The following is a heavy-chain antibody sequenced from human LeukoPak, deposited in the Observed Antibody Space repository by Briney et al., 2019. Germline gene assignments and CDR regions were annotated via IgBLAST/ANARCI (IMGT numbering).Heavy chain of an antibody. V-gene: IGHV3-33*01. CDR2: IWYDGSNK. CDR1: GFTFRSYG. CDR3: ARDLPQTNEESDAFDI. J-gene: IGHJ3*02. D-gene: IGHD1-1*01. Sequence: GRSLRLSCAASGFTFRSYGMHWVRQAPGKGLEWVAIIWYDGSNKYYTDSVKGRFTISKDNSKNTLYLQMNSLRAEDTAVYYCARDLPQTNEESDAFDIWGQGTMVTVSS.